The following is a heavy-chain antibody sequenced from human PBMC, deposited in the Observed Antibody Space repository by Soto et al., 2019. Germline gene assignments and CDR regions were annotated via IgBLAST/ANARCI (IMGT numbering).Heavy chain of an antibody. Sequence: PSETLSLTCTVSGGSISSGGYYWSWIRQHPGKGLEWIGYIYYSGSTYYNPSLKSRVTISVDTSKNQFSLKLSSVTAADTAVYYCARVGGYCSSTSWYAHRDYYYYMDVWGKGTTVTVSS. CDR2: IYYSGST. J-gene: IGHJ6*03. V-gene: IGHV4-31*03. CDR3: ARVGGYCSSTSWYAHRDYYYYMDV. CDR1: GGSISSGGYY. D-gene: IGHD2-2*01.